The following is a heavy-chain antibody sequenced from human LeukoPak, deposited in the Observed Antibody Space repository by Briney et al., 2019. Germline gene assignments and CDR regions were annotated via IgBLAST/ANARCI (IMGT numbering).Heavy chain of an antibody. D-gene: IGHD1-26*01. J-gene: IGHJ3*02. CDR2: FDPEDGET. CDR1: GYTLTELS. CDR3: ATDHSGSYYAFDI. Sequence: GASVKVSCKVSGYTLTELSMHWVRQAPGKGLEWMGGFDPEDGETIYAQKFQGRVTMTEDTPTDTAYMELSSLRSEDTAVYYCATDHSGSYYAFDIWGQGTMVTVSS. V-gene: IGHV1-24*01.